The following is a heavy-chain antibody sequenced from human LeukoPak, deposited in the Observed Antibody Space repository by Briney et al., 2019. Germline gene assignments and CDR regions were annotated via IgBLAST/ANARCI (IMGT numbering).Heavy chain of an antibody. Sequence: SETLSLTCAVSGGSISSSNWWSWVRQPPGKGLEWVGEIYHSGSTNYNPSLKSRVTISVDKSKNQFSLNLSSVTAADTAVYYCAGHSDYGEPLIGAFDIWGQGTMVTVSS. CDR3: AGHSDYGEPLIGAFDI. V-gene: IGHV4-4*02. CDR2: IYHSGST. J-gene: IGHJ3*02. CDR1: GGSISSSNW. D-gene: IGHD4-17*01.